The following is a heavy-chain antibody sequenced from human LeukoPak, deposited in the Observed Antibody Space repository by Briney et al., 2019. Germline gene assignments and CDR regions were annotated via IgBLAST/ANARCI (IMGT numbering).Heavy chain of an antibody. D-gene: IGHD6-13*01. V-gene: IGHV4-30-2*01. J-gene: IGHJ4*02. Sequence: PSQTLSLTCAVSGGSISSGGYSWSWIRQPPGKGLEWIGYIYHSGSTYYNPSLKSRVTISVDRSKNQFSLKLSSVTAADTAVYYCATGAGYSSSWYYFDYWGQGTLVTVSS. CDR2: IYHSGST. CDR1: GGSISSGGYS. CDR3: ATGAGYSSSWYYFDY.